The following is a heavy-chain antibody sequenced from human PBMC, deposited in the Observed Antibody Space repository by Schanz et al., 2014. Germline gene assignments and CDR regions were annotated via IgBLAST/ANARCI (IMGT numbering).Heavy chain of an antibody. CDR1: GFSFSSYT. D-gene: IGHD5-12*01. V-gene: IGHV3-23*01. Sequence: EVQLLESGGGLVQPGESLRLSCAASGFSFSSYTMSWVRQAPGKGLQWVSSLSGDGGTTHYADSVKGRFTISRDNYKNTLYLQMNSLSAEDTALYYCAREYSSYGTVYYWGQGTLVTVSS. CDR3: AREYSSYGTVYY. CDR2: LSGDGGTT. J-gene: IGHJ4*02.